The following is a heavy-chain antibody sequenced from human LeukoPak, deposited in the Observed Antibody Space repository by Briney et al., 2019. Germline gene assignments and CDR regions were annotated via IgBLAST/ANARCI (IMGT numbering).Heavy chain of an antibody. J-gene: IGHJ4*02. D-gene: IGHD6-19*01. CDR3: TTEPKVAAPLTY. Sequence: GGSLRLSCAASGFTFSNAWMSWVRQAPGKGLELVGRIKSKADGGTTDYAAPVKGRFTISRDDSKNTLYLQMNSLKTEDTAVYYCTTEPKVAAPLTYWGQGTLVTVSS. CDR2: IKSKADGGTT. V-gene: IGHV3-15*01. CDR1: GFTFSNAW.